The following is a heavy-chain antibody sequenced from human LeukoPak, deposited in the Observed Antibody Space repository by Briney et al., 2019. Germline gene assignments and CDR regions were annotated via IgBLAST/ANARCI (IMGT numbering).Heavy chain of an antibody. CDR2: IRYDGSNK. D-gene: IGHD3-10*01. CDR3: AKVGYYGSGSKAYYYYYYMDV. CDR1: GFTFSSYG. J-gene: IGHJ6*03. V-gene: IGHV3-30*02. Sequence: GGSLRLSCAASGFTFSSYGMHWVRQAPGKGLEWVAFIRYDGSNKYYADSVKGRFTISRDNSKNTLYLQMNSLRAEDTAVYYCAKVGYYGSGSKAYYYYYYMDVWGKGTAVTISS.